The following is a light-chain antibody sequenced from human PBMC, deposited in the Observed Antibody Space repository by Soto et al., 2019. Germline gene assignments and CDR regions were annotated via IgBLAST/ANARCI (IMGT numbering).Light chain of an antibody. CDR1: QSISFN. Sequence: DIQMTQSPSSLSASVGDRVTITCRASQSISFNLNWYQQKPGKAPKLLIFAASSLQSGVPSRFSGSGSGTDFTLTISSLQPEDFASYYCQQSHNLPGTFGQGTKVDIK. V-gene: IGKV1-39*01. J-gene: IGKJ1*01. CDR3: QQSHNLPGT. CDR2: AAS.